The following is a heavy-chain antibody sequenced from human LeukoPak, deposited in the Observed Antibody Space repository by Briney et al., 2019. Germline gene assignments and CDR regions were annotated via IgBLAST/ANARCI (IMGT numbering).Heavy chain of an antibody. CDR2: IYYSGST. Sequence: SETLSLTCTVSGGSISSNSYYWGWIRQPPGRGLEWIGNIYYSGSTYYNPSLKSRVTTSVDTSKNQFSLKLSSVTAADTAVYYCARQDYGGDGPFDYWGQGTLVTVSS. CDR1: GGSISSNSYY. V-gene: IGHV4-39*07. CDR3: ARQDYGGDGPFDY. D-gene: IGHD4/OR15-4a*01. J-gene: IGHJ4*02.